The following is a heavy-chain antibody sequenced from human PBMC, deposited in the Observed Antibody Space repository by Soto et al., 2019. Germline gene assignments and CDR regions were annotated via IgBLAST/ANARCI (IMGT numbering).Heavy chain of an antibody. J-gene: IGHJ6*03. V-gene: IGHV4-34*01. D-gene: IGHD3-10*01. CDR3: AREVPSWVYYYYYSMDF. Sequence: QVQLQQWGAGLLKPSETLSLTCAVYGGSFSGYYWSWIRQPPGKGLEWIGEINHSGSTNYNPSLKSRVTISVDTSKNQFSLKLSSVTAADTAVYYCAREVPSWVYYYYYSMDFWGKGTTVTVSS. CDR2: INHSGST. CDR1: GGSFSGYY.